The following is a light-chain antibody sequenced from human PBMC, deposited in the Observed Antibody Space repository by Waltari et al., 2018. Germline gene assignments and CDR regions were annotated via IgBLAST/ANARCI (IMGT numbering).Light chain of an antibody. CDR2: SAS. J-gene: IGKJ5*01. Sequence: DIQMTQSPSSLSAVVGDRVTITCRASPSIGNYLNWYQQKPGKAPQLLIYSASSLQRGVPSRFSGRGSGTEFSLTISGLQPDDFATYYCQESYSSPPSTFGQGTRLEIK. CDR1: PSIGNY. CDR3: QESYSSPPST. V-gene: IGKV1-39*01.